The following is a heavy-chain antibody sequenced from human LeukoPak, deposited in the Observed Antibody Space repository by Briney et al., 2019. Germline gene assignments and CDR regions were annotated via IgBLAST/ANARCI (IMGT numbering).Heavy chain of an antibody. CDR2: ISYSSSYI. CDR3: ARDLGWYYYDSSGYPGFDY. D-gene: IGHD3-22*01. CDR1: GFTFSNYE. V-gene: IGHV3-21*01. J-gene: IGHJ4*02. Sequence: PGASLRLSCAASGFTFSNYEMNWVRQAPGKGLEWVSSISYSSSYIYYADSVKGRFTISRDNPKNSLYLQMNSLRAEDTAVYYCARDLGWYYYDSSGYPGFDYWGQGTLVTVSS.